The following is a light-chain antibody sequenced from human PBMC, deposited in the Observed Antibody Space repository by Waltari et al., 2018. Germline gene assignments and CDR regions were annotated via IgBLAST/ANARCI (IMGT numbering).Light chain of an antibody. CDR1: GIDVGYYNY. V-gene: IGLV2-11*01. Sequence: QSALTQPRSVSGSPGQSVTISCTGTGIDVGYYNYVSWYQQHPGKAPKLVIYDITKRPSGVPDRFSGSRSGNSASLTISGLQAEDEADYYCCSYAGTWVFGGGTKLTVL. CDR3: CSYAGTWV. J-gene: IGLJ3*02. CDR2: DIT.